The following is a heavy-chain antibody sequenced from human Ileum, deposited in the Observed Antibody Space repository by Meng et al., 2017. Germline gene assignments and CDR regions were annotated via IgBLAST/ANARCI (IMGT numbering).Heavy chain of an antibody. Sequence: QLLLQESVPCCVRPSAPLSLTCAVSSGSISSNTYWSWVRQPPGKGLEWIGQISHSGSAYYNPSLKSRVTMSVDKSKSQFSLMLTSVTAADTAIYYCARHGGYSQDFWGQGTLVTVSS. CDR3: ARHGGYSQDF. D-gene: IGHD4-23*01. J-gene: IGHJ4*02. CDR1: SGSISSNTY. CDR2: ISHSGSA. V-gene: IGHV4-4*02.